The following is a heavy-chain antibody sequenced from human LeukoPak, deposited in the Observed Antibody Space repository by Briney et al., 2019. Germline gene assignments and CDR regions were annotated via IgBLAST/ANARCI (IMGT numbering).Heavy chain of an antibody. V-gene: IGHV3-53*04. D-gene: IGHD5-18*01. CDR3: ARVDTVMAYYFDL. J-gene: IGHJ4*02. CDR2: IYSGGTT. Sequence: GGSLRLSCAASGFTVSTNCMTWVRQAPGKGLEWVSTIYSGGTTYYADSVMGRFTISRHNSRNTLYLQMNSLRAEDTAVYYCARVDTVMAYYFDLWGQGTLVTVTS. CDR1: GFTVSTNC.